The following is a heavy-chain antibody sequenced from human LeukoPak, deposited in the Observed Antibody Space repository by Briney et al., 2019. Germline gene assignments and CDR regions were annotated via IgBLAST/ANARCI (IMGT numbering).Heavy chain of an antibody. D-gene: IGHD7-27*01. CDR1: GFTVSSNY. CDR3: ARDGPVLGTGYYGMDV. V-gene: IGHV3-53*01. CDR2: IYSGGST. Sequence: GGSLRLSCAASGFTVSSNYMSWVRQAPGKGLEWVSVIYSGGSTYYADSVKGRFTISRDNSKNTLYLQMNSLRAEDTAVYYCARDGPVLGTGYYGMDVWGQGTTVTVSS. J-gene: IGHJ6*02.